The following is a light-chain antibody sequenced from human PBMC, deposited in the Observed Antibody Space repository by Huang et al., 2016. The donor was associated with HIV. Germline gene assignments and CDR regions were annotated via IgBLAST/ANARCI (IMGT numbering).Light chain of an antibody. CDR2: DAY. CDR1: QSVRSNF. CDR3: QQYGNSPVT. J-gene: IGKJ1*01. V-gene: IGKV3D-20*01. Sequence: ENVLTQSPATLSVSPGERATLSCGASQSVRSNFLAWYQQKPGLAPRLLIYDAYSRATGIPDRFSGSGSGTDFTLTITGLEPEDFAVYYCQQYGNSPVTFGQGTRVEFK.